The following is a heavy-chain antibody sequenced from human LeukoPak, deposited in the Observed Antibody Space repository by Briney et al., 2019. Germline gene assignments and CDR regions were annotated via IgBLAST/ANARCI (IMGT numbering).Heavy chain of an antibody. J-gene: IGHJ4*02. CDR3: TRYNNDHFDY. D-gene: IGHD1-14*01. V-gene: IGHV3-33*01. CDR1: GFTFGGYG. Sequence: GGSLRLSCAGSGFTFGGYGMHWFRHTPGKGLEWVAVIAYDGSRAFYADSVKGRFTISRDNSKNTMSGQMDDLRAEDTAVYYCTRYNNDHFDYWGQGTLVTVSS. CDR2: IAYDGSRA.